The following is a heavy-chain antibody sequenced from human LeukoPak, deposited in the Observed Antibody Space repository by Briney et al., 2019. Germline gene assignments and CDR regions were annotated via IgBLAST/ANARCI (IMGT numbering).Heavy chain of an antibody. J-gene: IGHJ3*02. D-gene: IGHD3-16*02. CDR1: GYSFTSYW. Sequence: GESLKISCKGSGYSFTSYWIGWVRQMPGKGLEWMGIIYPGDSDTRYGPSFQGQVTISADKSISTAYLQWSSLKASDTAMYYCASSRVKRAIAPSDHAFDIWGQGTMVAVSS. CDR2: IYPGDSDT. V-gene: IGHV5-51*01. CDR3: ASSRVKRAIAPSDHAFDI.